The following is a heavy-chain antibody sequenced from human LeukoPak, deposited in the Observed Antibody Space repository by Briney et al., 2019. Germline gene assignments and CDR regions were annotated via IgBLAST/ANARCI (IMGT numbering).Heavy chain of an antibody. V-gene: IGHV4-30-4*08. Sequence: PSETLSLTCTVSGGSISSGDYYWSWIRQPPGKGLEWIGYIYYSGSTYYNPSLKSRVTISVDTSKNQFSLELSSVTAADTAVYYCARDPRREYCSSTSCYLNAFDIWGQGTMVTVSS. D-gene: IGHD2-2*01. CDR2: IYYSGST. CDR1: GGSISSGDYY. CDR3: ARDPRREYCSSTSCYLNAFDI. J-gene: IGHJ3*02.